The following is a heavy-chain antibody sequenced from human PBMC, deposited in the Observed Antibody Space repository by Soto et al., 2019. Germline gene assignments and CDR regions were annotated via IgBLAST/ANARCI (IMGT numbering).Heavy chain of an antibody. J-gene: IGHJ4*02. CDR1: GGSFSGYY. D-gene: IGHD3-22*01. CDR2: INHSGST. Sequence: SETLSLTCAVYGGSFSGYYWTWIRQPPGTGLEWIGEINHSGSTNYNPSLKSRVTISVDTSKNQFSLKLTSVTAADTAVYYYDSSGYYPPALLFDYWGQGTLVTVSS. V-gene: IGHV4-34*01. CDR3: DSSGYYPPALLFDY.